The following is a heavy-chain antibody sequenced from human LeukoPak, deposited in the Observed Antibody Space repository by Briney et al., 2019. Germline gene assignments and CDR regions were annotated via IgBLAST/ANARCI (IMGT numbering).Heavy chain of an antibody. V-gene: IGHV3-23*01. Sequence: GGSLRLSCAASGFTFSSYAMSWVRQAPGKGLEWVSAISGSGGSTYYADSVKGRFTISRDNSKNTLYLQMNSLRSDDTAVYYCARDSVDTATSDYWGQGTLVTVSS. D-gene: IGHD5-18*01. CDR3: ARDSVDTATSDY. J-gene: IGHJ4*02. CDR1: GFTFSSYA. CDR2: ISGSGGST.